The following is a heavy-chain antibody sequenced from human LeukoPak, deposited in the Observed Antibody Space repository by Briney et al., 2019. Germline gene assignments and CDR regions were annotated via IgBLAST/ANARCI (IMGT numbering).Heavy chain of an antibody. CDR1: GVSISSAGYS. J-gene: IGHJ4*02. D-gene: IGHD1-1*01. CDR3: ARGPSWIDF. Sequence: RAETLSLTCGVSGVSISSAGYSWSWIRQPPGKGLEWIGYFYHTGSTHYNPSLRSRVTMSVDRSKNQFSLRLTSVTVADTAVYYCARGPSWIDFWGQGTLITLSS. CDR2: FYHTGST. V-gene: IGHV4-30-2*01.